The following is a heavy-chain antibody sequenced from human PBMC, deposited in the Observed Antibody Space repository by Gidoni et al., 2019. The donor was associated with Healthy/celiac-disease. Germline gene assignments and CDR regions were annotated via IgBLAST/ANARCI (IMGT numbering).Heavy chain of an antibody. CDR2: IIPICGTA. J-gene: IGHJ6*02. CDR3: ARAAELRFLEWLPWYGMDV. Sequence: QLQLVQSGAEVKKPGSSVTVSCKASGGTFSSYAISWVRQAPGQGLEWMGGIIPICGTANYAQKFQGRVTITADKSTSTAYMELSSLRSEDTAVYYCARAAELRFLEWLPWYGMDVWGQGTTVTVSS. CDR1: GGTFSSYA. D-gene: IGHD3-3*01. V-gene: IGHV1-69*06.